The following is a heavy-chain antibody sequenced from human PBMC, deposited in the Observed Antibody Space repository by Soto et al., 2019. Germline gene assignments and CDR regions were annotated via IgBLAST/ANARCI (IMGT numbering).Heavy chain of an antibody. V-gene: IGHV3-30*03. CDR3: AIVVVPAAIDPFDY. CDR2: ISYDGSNK. Sequence: GGSLRLSCAASGFTFSSYGMHWVRQAPGKGLEWVAVISYDGSNKYYADSVKGRFTISRDNSKNTLYLQMNSLRAEDTAVYYCAIVVVPAAIDPFDYWGQGTLVTVSS. CDR1: GFTFSSYG. D-gene: IGHD2-2*01. J-gene: IGHJ4*02.